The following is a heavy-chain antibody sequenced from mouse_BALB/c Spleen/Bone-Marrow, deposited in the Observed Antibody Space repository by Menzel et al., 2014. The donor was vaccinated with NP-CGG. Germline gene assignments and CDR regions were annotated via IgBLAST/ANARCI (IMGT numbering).Heavy chain of an antibody. CDR3: ARYYYGYYFDY. Sequence: VQLQQSGAELVKPGASVKLSCTASGFNIKDTYMHWVKQRPEQGLEWIGRIDPANGNTKYDPKFQGKATITADTSSNTACLQLSSLTSEDTAVYCCARYYYGYYFDYWGQGTTLTVSS. CDR1: GFNIKDTY. J-gene: IGHJ2*01. CDR2: IDPANGNT. V-gene: IGHV14-3*02. D-gene: IGHD1-1*01.